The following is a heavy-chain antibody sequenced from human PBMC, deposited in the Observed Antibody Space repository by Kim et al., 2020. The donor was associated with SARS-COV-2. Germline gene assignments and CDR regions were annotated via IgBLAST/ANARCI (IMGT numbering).Heavy chain of an antibody. CDR2: IYHSGST. D-gene: IGHD6-13*01. J-gene: IGHJ6*02. CDR1: GGSISSSNW. V-gene: IGHV4-4*02. CDR3: ARDPGSSSWSYDMDV. Sequence: SETLSLTCAVSGGSISSSNWWSWVRQPPGKGLEWIGEIYHSGSTNYNPSLKSRVTISVDKSKNQFSLKLSSVTAADTAVYYCARDPGSSSWSYDMDVWGQGTTVTVSS.